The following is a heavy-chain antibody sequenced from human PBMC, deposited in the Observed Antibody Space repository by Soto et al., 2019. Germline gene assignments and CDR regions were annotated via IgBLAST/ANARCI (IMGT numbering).Heavy chain of an antibody. J-gene: IGHJ4*02. CDR2: IYHSGNT. V-gene: IGHV4-31*03. Sequence: PSETLSLTCTVSGGSISSGGYYWSWIRQHPEKGLEWIGHIYHSGNTYYNPSLESRVTISVDTSKNQFSLKLSSVTAADTAVYYCARDASTSWHYLDYWGQGTLVTVSS. CDR1: GGSISSGGYY. D-gene: IGHD6-13*01. CDR3: ARDASTSWHYLDY.